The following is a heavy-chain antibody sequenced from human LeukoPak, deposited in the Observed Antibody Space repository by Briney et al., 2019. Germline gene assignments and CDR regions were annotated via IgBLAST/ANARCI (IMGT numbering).Heavy chain of an antibody. D-gene: IGHD3-3*01. CDR2: ISSSSTTM. CDR1: GFIFSMYS. CDR3: ARVGGKGHNSDYAFDI. V-gene: IGHV3-48*01. J-gene: IGHJ3*02. Sequence: GGSLRLSCAAPGFIFSMYSMNWVRQAPGKGLECVSSISSSSTTMYYADSVKGRFTISRDNAKKSLYLQMNYLRPEDTAVYYCARVGGKGHNSDYAFDIWGQGTMVTVSS.